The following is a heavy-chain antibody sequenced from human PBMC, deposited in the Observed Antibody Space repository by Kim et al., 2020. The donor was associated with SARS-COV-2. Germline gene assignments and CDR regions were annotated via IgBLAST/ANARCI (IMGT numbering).Heavy chain of an antibody. CDR1: GYSISSGYY. J-gene: IGHJ4*02. D-gene: IGHD5-18*01. Sequence: SETLSLTCTVSGYSISSGYYWGWIRQPPGKGLEWIGSIYHSGSTYYNPSLKSRVTISVDTSKNQFSLKLSSVTAADTAVYYCARIRGYSYGYVDYWGQGTLVTVSS. V-gene: IGHV4-38-2*02. CDR3: ARIRGYSYGYVDY. CDR2: IYHSGST.